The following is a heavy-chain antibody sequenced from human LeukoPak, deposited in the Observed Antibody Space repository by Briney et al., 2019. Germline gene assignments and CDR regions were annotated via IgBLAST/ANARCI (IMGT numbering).Heavy chain of an antibody. CDR2: IKQDGSEK. J-gene: IGHJ4*02. V-gene: IGHV3-7*02. CDR3: ARGRPGYYFDY. Sequence: GGSLRLSCAASGFTFSSYWMSWVRQAPGKGLEWVANIKQDGSEKYYVDSVKGRFTISRDNAKNTLYLQMNSLRAEDTTVYYCARGRPGYYFDYWGQGTLVTVSP. D-gene: IGHD2-15*01. CDR1: GFTFSSYW.